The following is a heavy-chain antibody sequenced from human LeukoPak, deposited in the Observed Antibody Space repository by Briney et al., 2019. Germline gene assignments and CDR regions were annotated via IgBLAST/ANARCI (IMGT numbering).Heavy chain of an antibody. CDR3: AREEWSYYGSFDY. Sequence: PXGSLRLSCAASGFTFSSYWMSWVRQAPGKGLEWVANIKQDGSEKYYVDSVKGRFTISRDNAKNSLYLQMNSLRAEDTAVYYCAREEWSYYGSFDYWGQGTLVTVSS. J-gene: IGHJ4*02. CDR2: IKQDGSEK. CDR1: GFTFSSYW. V-gene: IGHV3-7*03. D-gene: IGHD1-26*01.